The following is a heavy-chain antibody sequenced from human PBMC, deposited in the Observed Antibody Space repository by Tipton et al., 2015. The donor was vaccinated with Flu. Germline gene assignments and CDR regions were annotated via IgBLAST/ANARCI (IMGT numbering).Heavy chain of an antibody. D-gene: IGHD2-15*01. J-gene: IGHJ4*02. V-gene: IGHV3-53*01. Sequence: QLVQSGGGLIQRGGSLRLSCAVSGFTVSSNYMTWVRQAPGKGLEWVSVMYSGGSTFYADSVKGRFTISRDNSKKTLYLQMNSLRAEDTAVYDCARGRGYCMTVTYLRPFDFWGRGTLVTVSS. CDR3: ARGRGYCMTVTYLRPFDF. CDR1: GFTVSSNY. CDR2: MYSGGST.